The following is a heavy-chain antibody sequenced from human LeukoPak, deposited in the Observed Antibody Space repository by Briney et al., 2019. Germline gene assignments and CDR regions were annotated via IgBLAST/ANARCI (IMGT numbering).Heavy chain of an antibody. J-gene: IGHJ4*02. CDR3: AKPYYGSGSYYGFNYYAFHY. Sequence: PGGSLRLSCAGSGFTFSSYAMSWVRQAPGKGLEWVSIISGSGGSTNYADSVKGRFTISRDNSKNTLYLQMNSLRAEDTAVYYCAKPYYGSGSYYGFNYYAFHYSGQGTLVTVSS. CDR1: GFTFSSYA. CDR2: ISGSGGST. V-gene: IGHV3-23*01. D-gene: IGHD3-10*01.